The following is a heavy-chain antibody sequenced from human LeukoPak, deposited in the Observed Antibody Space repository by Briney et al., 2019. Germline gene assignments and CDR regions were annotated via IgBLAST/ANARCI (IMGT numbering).Heavy chain of an antibody. CDR1: GDSITNFF. V-gene: IGHV4-59*01. Sequence: PSETLSLTCGVSGDSITNFFWTWIRQPPGKGLEWIGYIYYSGTTNYSPSLKSRVTISRDTSKNQFSLKLTSVTAADTGVYYCARDWDYMDVWGKGITVTVSS. D-gene: IGHD3-16*01. CDR2: IYYSGTT. CDR3: ARDWDYMDV. J-gene: IGHJ6*03.